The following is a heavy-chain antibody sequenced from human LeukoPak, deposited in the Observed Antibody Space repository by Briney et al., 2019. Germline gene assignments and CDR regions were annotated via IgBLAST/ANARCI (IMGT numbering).Heavy chain of an antibody. Sequence: GGSLRLSCLASGYTFSSYSITWVRQAPGKGLEWVSSISVRSNYIYYADSVRGRFRISRDDARDSLYLQMNSLRAEDTAVYYCVRLRRNSDTSGFYYYYDFWGQGTLVTVSS. J-gene: IGHJ4*02. CDR2: ISVRSNYI. CDR3: VRLRRNSDTSGFYYYYDF. D-gene: IGHD3-22*01. V-gene: IGHV3-21*01. CDR1: GYTFSSYS.